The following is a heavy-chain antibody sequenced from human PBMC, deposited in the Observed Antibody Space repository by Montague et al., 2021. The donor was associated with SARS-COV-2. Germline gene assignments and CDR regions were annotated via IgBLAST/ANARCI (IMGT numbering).Heavy chain of an antibody. V-gene: IGHV3-48*03. CDR2: ISSSGSTI. D-gene: IGHD3-3*01. CDR3: ARDLGGRGNTITIFGVVIPTFDY. CDR1: GFTFSSYE. Sequence: PLRLSCAASGFTFSSYEMNWVRQAPGKGLEWVSYISSSGSTIYYADSVKGRFTISRDNAKNSLYLQMNSLRAEDTAVYYCARDLGGRGNTITIFGVVIPTFDYWGQGTLVTVSS. J-gene: IGHJ4*02.